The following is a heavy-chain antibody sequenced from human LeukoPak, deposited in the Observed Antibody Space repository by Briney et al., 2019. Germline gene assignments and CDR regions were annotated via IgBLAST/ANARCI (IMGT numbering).Heavy chain of an antibody. D-gene: IGHD3-3*01. CDR3: ARVWSFGGKSRRHWFDP. J-gene: IGHJ5*02. V-gene: IGHV1-18*01. CDR2: ISAYNGNT. Sequence: VKVSCKASGYTFTSYGISWVRQAPGQGLEWMGWISAYNGNTNYAQKLQGRVTMTTDTSTSTAYMELRSLRSDDTAVYYCARVWSFGGKSRRHWFDPWGQGTLVTVSS. CDR1: GYTFTSYG.